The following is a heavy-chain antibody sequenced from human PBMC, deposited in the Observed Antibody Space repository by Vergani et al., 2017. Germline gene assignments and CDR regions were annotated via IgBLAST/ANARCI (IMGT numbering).Heavy chain of an antibody. J-gene: IGHJ5*02. V-gene: IGHV3-21*01. D-gene: IGHD6-13*01. Sequence: EVQLVESGGGLVKPGGSLRLSCAASGFTFSSYNMNWVRQAPGKGLEWVSSISSSSSYIYYADSVKGRFTISRDNAKNSLYLQMNSLRAEDTAVYYCARGLWQLHSRWVDPWGQGTLVTVSS. CDR2: ISSSSSYI. CDR3: ARGLWQLHSRWVDP. CDR1: GFTFSSYN.